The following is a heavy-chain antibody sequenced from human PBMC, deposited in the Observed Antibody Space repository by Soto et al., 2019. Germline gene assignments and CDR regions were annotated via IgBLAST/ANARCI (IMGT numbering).Heavy chain of an antibody. CDR1: GYTFTSYA. V-gene: IGHV1-3*01. J-gene: IGHJ4*02. Sequence: QVQLVQSGAEVKKPGASVKVSCKGSGYTFTSYAIHWVRQAPGQRLEWMGWINAGNGNTKYSQKFQGRVAITRDTSAITAYMELSRLRSEDTAVYYCARDDVRQLWLLAYWGQGTLVTVSS. CDR2: INAGNGNT. D-gene: IGHD5-18*01. CDR3: ARDDVRQLWLLAY.